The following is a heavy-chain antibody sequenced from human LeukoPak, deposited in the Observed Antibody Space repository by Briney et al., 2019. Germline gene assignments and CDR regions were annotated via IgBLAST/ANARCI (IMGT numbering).Heavy chain of an antibody. Sequence: PSETLSLTCAVYGGSFSGYYWSWIRQPPGKGLEWIGEINHSGSTNYNPSLKSRVTISVDTSKNQFSLKLSSVTAADTAVYYCARGKGTVTTHWGQGTLVTVSS. V-gene: IGHV4-34*01. CDR2: INHSGST. CDR1: GGSFSGYY. J-gene: IGHJ4*02. CDR3: ARGKGTVTTH. D-gene: IGHD4-17*01.